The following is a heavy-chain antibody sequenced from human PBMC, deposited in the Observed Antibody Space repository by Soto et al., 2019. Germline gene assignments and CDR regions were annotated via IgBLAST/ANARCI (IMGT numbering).Heavy chain of an antibody. CDR1: GITISNYP. Sequence: DVQLLESGGGLVQPGGSLRLSCAASGITISNYPMSWVRQAPGKGLDWVSGISGSGDRTYYADSAKGRFTNSKDISKNSLALQLDHLGVEDTAVYFCVKDDGGYPSTAPHWGQGTLVTVSS. V-gene: IGHV3-23*01. J-gene: IGHJ4*02. D-gene: IGHD3-22*01. CDR2: ISGSGDRT. CDR3: VKDDGGYPSTAPH.